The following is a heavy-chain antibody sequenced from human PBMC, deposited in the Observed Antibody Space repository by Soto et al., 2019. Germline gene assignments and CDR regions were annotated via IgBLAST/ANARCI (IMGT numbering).Heavy chain of an antibody. CDR3: ESYSFPDGDY. D-gene: IGHD5-18*01. J-gene: IGHJ4*02. CDR1: GASISRGGYY. V-gene: IGHV4-31*03. Sequence: SETLSLTCTVSGASISRGGYYWSRIRQLPKKGLEWIGYIYNIGNSGTAYYNPSLEGRLTISIDTSKNQFSLNLTSVTAADTAVYYCESYSFPDGDYCGQGTLVTVSS. CDR2: IYNIGNSGTA.